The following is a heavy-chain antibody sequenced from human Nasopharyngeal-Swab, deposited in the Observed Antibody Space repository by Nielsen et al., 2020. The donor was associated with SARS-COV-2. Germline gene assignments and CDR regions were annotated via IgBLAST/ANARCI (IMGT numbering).Heavy chain of an antibody. D-gene: IGHD2-2*01. V-gene: IGHV3-23*01. J-gene: IGHJ4*02. CDR2: ISGSGGST. CDR3: AKQRYCSSTSCYGGGFDY. Sequence: VRQAPGKGLEWVSAISGSGGSTHYADSVKGRFTISRDNSKNTLYLQMNSLRAEDTAVYYCAKQRYCSSTSCYGGGFDYWGQGTLVTVSS.